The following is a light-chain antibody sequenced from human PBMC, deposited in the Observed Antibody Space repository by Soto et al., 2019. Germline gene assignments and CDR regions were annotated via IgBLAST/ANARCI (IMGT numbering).Light chain of an antibody. Sequence: EIVLTQSPATLSLSPGERATLSCRASQSVSNSLAWFQQKPGQAPRLLIYDASNSATAILVRFSGGGSGTDFTLTISSLEPEDFAVYYCQQRRNWPRSCDQGTKLEIK. CDR3: QQRRNWPRS. V-gene: IGKV3-11*01. J-gene: IGKJ2*03. CDR1: QSVSNS. CDR2: DAS.